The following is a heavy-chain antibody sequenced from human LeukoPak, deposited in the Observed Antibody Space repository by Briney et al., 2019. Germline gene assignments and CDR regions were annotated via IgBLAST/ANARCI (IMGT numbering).Heavy chain of an antibody. CDR3: ARERASYYYGSGSYLGY. CDR2: ISSSSSYI. Sequence: PGGSLRLSCAASGFTFSSYSMNWVRQAPGKGLEWVSSISSSSSYIYYADSVKGRFTISRDNAKNSLYLQMNSLRAEDTAVYYCARERASYYYGSGSYLGYWGQGTLVTVSS. D-gene: IGHD3-10*01. CDR1: GFTFSSYS. V-gene: IGHV3-21*01. J-gene: IGHJ4*02.